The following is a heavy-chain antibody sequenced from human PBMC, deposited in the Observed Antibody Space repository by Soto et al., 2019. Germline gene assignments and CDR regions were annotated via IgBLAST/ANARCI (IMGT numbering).Heavy chain of an antibody. J-gene: IGHJ4*02. D-gene: IGHD3-10*01. CDR2: IYYSGST. V-gene: IGHV4-59*01. CDR3: ARVGRSSLPTFDY. CDR1: GGSISSYY. Sequence: QVQLQESGPGLVKPSETLSLTCTVSGGSISSYYWSWIRQPPGKGLEWIGYIYYSGSTNYNPSLKSRVTISGDTSKNQFSLKLSSVTAADTAVYYCARVGRSSLPTFDYWGQGTLVTVSS.